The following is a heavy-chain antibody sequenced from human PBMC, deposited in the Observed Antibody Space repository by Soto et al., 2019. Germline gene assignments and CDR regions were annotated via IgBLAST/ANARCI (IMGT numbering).Heavy chain of an antibody. D-gene: IGHD2-15*01. CDR3: ISHSPEDMIRT. J-gene: IGHJ4*02. Sequence: EVQLVESGGGLVQPGGSLKLSCAASGFTFSGSSVHWVRQASGKGLEWVGRIRNKANSYATAYAASVRGRFTISRDDSKNTASLQMISLNTEDTAVYYCISHSPEDMIRTWGQGTLVAVSS. CDR2: IRNKANSYAT. CDR1: GFTFSGSS. V-gene: IGHV3-73*02.